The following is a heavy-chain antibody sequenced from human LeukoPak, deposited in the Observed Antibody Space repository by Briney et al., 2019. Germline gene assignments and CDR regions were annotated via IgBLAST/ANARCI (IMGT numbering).Heavy chain of an antibody. Sequence: SETLSLTCTVSGGSISSSSYYWGWIRQPPGKGLEWIGSIYYSGSTYYNQSLESRVTISVDTSMNQFSLKLSSVTAADTAVYYCARGTYYYDSSPFDYWGQGTLVTVSS. J-gene: IGHJ4*02. CDR2: IYYSGST. CDR1: GGSISSSSYY. D-gene: IGHD3-22*01. CDR3: ARGTYYYDSSPFDY. V-gene: IGHV4-39*07.